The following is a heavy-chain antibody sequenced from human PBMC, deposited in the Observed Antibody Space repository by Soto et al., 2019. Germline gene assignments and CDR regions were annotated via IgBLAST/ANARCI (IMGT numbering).Heavy chain of an antibody. CDR3: AKNQGVELVPLATVDWFDP. D-gene: IGHD1-26*01. CDR1: GFMFENFG. Sequence: LRLSFAASGFMFENFGMSWVRQAPGKGLEWISSISGSGFKKYYADSVKGRFTISRDNSKSTVYLELNNLSAEDTAVYHCAKNQGVELVPLATVDWFDPWGQGSVVTVPQ. J-gene: IGHJ5*02. V-gene: IGHV3-23*01. CDR2: ISGSGFKK.